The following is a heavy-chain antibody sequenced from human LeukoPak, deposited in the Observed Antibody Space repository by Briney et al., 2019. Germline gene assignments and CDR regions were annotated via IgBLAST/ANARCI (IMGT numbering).Heavy chain of an antibody. D-gene: IGHD3-22*01. CDR1: GFTFSGSA. CDR2: IRSKANSYAT. J-gene: IGHJ4*02. CDR3: TTTYFYDSSPGSFDY. Sequence: GGSLRLSCAASGFTFSGSAMHWVRQASGKGLEWVGRIRSKANSYATAYAASVKGRFTISRDDSKNTAYLQMNSLKTEDTAVYYCTTTYFYDSSPGSFDYWGQGTLVTVSS. V-gene: IGHV3-73*01.